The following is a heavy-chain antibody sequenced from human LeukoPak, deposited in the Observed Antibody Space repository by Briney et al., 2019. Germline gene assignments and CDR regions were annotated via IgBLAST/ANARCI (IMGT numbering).Heavy chain of an antibody. CDR2: IWYDGSNK. CDR1: GFTFSSYG. J-gene: IGHJ6*02. D-gene: IGHD3-10*01. CDR3: ARDRVTMVRGANYYYYYGTDV. V-gene: IGHV3-33*01. Sequence: GGSLRLSCAASGFTFSSYGMHWVRQAPGKGLEWVAVIWYDGSNKYYADSVKGRFTISRDNSKNTLYLQMNSLRAEDTAVYYCARDRVTMVRGANYYYYYGTDVWGQGTTVTVSS.